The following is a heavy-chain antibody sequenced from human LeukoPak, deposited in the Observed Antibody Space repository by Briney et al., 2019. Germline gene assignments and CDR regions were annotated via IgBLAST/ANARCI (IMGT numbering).Heavy chain of an antibody. J-gene: IGHJ5*02. CDR1: GGSISSYY. CDR2: IYYSGST. CDR3: ARQTGIVGPLGWFDP. D-gene: IGHD1-26*01. V-gene: IGHV4-59*01. Sequence: SETLSLTCTVSGGSISSYYWSWIRQPPGKGLEWIGYIYYSGSTNYNPSLKSRVTISVDTSKNQFSLKLSSVTAADTAVYYCARQTGIVGPLGWFDPWGQGTLVTVSS.